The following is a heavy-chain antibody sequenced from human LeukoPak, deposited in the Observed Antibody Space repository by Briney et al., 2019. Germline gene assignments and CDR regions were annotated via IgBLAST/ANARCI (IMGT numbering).Heavy chain of an antibody. V-gene: IGHV4-59*08. CDR2: IYYSGST. J-gene: IGHJ5*02. CDR1: GGSISSYY. CDR3: ARGISSIAARGWFDP. D-gene: IGHD6-6*01. Sequence: SETLSLTCTVSGGSISSYYWSWIRQPPGKGLEWIGYIYYSGSTNYNPSLKSRVTISVDTSKNQFSLKLSSVTAADTAVYYCARGISSIAARGWFDPWGQGTLVTVSS.